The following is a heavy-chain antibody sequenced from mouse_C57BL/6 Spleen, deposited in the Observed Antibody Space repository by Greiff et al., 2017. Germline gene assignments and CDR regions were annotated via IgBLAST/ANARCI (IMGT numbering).Heavy chain of an antibody. V-gene: IGHV10-1*01. CDR2: IRSKSNNYAT. CDR3: VRHRVYDYDAMDY. Sequence: EVKLMESGGGLVQPKGSLKLSCAASGFSFNTYAMNWVRQAPGKGLEWVARIRSKSNNYATYYADSVKDRFTISRDDSESMLYLQMNNLKTEDTAMYYCVRHRVYDYDAMDYWGQGTSVTVSS. J-gene: IGHJ4*01. CDR1: GFSFNTYA. D-gene: IGHD2-3*01.